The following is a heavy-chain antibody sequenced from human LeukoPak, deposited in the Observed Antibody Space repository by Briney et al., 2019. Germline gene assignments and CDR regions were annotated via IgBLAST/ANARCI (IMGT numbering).Heavy chain of an antibody. D-gene: IGHD4-11*01. CDR2: IYHSVSA. J-gene: IGHJ3*02. CDR3: ASIVTNDAFDI. Sequence: PSETLSLTCTVSGGSISSGGYYSGWIRQPPGKGLEWIGYIYHSVSAYYNPSLKSQVTISVDRSKNQFSLKLSSVTAADTAVYYCASIVTNDAFDIWRQATMVTVSS. V-gene: IGHV4-30-2*01. CDR1: GGSISSGGYY.